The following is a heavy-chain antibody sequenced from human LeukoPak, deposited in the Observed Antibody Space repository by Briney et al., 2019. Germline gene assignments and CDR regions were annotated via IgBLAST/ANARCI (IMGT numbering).Heavy chain of an antibody. V-gene: IGHV1-3*03. CDR2: INAGNGNT. CDR1: GYTFTSYA. J-gene: IGHJ4*02. CDR3: ARADAYYYDSSGGQFDY. D-gene: IGHD3-22*01. Sequence: ASVKVSCKASGYTFTSYAMHWVRQAPGQRLEWMGWINAGNGNTKYSQEFQGRVTITRDTSTSTVYMELSSLRSEDTAVYYCARADAYYYDSSGGQFDYWGQGTLVTVSS.